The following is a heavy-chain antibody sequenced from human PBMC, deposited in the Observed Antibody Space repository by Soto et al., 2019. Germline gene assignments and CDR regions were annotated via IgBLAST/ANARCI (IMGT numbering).Heavy chain of an antibody. D-gene: IGHD3-3*01. Sequence: QVQLVESGGGVVQPGTSLRLSCAASGFTFSHHGMHWVRQAPGKGLEWMASVAYDGSTKYYVDSVNGRFTIARDNSRNTLYLQMNSLRAEDMAVYYCATWFSDHYDFSVRLHYWGMGYLVSVSS. CDR1: GFTFSHHG. CDR2: VAYDGSTK. J-gene: IGHJ4*02. CDR3: ATWFSDHYDFSVRLHY. V-gene: IGHV3-33*05.